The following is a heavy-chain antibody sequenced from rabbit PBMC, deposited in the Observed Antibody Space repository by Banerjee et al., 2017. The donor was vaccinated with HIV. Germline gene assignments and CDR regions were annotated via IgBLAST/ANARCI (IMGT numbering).Heavy chain of an antibody. V-gene: IGHV1S45*01. CDR1: GFSFNNNYF. J-gene: IGHJ6*01. CDR2: IDPVFGST. CDR3: VRETETYAGYAGYGYFYYGMDL. D-gene: IGHD7-1*01. Sequence: QEQLEESGGDLVKPEGSLTLTCTASGFSFNNNYFMCWVRQAPGKGLEWIGYIDPVFGSTYYASWVNGRFTISSHNAQNTLYLQLNSLTAADTATYFCVRETETYAGYAGYGYFYYGMDLWGQGTRSPS.